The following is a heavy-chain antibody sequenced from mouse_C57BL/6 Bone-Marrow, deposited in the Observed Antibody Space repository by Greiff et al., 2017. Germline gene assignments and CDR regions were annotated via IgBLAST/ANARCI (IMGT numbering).Heavy chain of an antibody. V-gene: IGHV1-64*01. J-gene: IGHJ3*01. CDR3: ARWDYDGAWFAY. CDR1: GYTFTSYW. Sequence: QVQLQQPGAELVKPGASVKLSCKASGYTFTSYWMHWVKQRPGQGLEWIGMIHPNSGSTNYNEKFKSKATLTVDKSSSTAYMQLSSLTSEDTAVYYCARWDYDGAWFAYWGQGTLVTVSA. D-gene: IGHD2-4*01. CDR2: IHPNSGST.